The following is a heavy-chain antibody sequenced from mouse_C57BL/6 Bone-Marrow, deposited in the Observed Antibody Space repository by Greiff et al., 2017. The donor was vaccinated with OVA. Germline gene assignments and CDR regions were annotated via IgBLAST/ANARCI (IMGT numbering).Heavy chain of an antibody. CDR2: ISSGSSTI. CDR3: ARPHYDYDGYFDY. Sequence: EVKLVESGGGLVKPGGSLKLSCAASGFTFSDYGMHWVRQAPEKGLEWVAYISSGSSTIYYADTVKGRFTISRDNAKNTLFLQMTSLRSVNTAMYYCARPHYDYDGYFDYWGQGTTLTVSS. V-gene: IGHV5-17*01. D-gene: IGHD2-4*01. CDR1: GFTFSDYG. J-gene: IGHJ2*01.